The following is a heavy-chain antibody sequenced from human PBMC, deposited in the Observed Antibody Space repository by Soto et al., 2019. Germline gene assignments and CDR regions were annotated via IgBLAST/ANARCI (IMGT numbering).Heavy chain of an antibody. V-gene: IGHV1-69*13. CDR3: ARSAPMDAGDKYYYDF. CDR1: GGTFSTFG. CDR2: IIPFFGTA. Sequence: SVKVSCKASGGTFSTFGISWVRQAPGQGLEWMGGIIPFFGTAKYSQKFDDRISITADESTNTVYMDLRSLTSEDTAIYYCARSAPMDAGDKYYYDFWGQGALVTVSS. J-gene: IGHJ4*02. D-gene: IGHD3-16*01.